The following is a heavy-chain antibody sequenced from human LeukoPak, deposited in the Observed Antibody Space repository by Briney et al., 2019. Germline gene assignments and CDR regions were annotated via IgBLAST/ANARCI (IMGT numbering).Heavy chain of an antibody. V-gene: IGHV4-38-2*02. CDR3: ARIRGAFYFYYYMDV. D-gene: IGHD3-3*02. CDR1: GYSISSGYF. J-gene: IGHJ6*03. Sequence: SETLSLTCTVSGYSISSGYFWGWIRQPPGKGLEWIGTIYYSGSTYYNPSLKSRVTISVDTSKRQFSLKLSSMTAADTAVYYCARIRGAFYFYYYMDVWGKGTTVTVSS. CDR2: IYYSGST.